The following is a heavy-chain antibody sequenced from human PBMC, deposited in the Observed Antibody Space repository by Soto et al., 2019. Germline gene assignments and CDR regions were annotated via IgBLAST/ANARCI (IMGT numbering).Heavy chain of an antibody. V-gene: IGHV3-15*07. CDR3: TTHYKRGGSYCSSTSCYEYAFDI. Sequence: PGGSLDLSCAASALTFTIAWITGVRQAQGKGLEWVGRIKSKSQGGTADYAAPVKGRFTISRDDSKNTLYLQMNSLKTEDTAVYYCTTHYKRGGSYCSSTSCYEYAFDIWGQGTMVTVSS. D-gene: IGHD2-2*01. CDR1: ALTFTIAW. CDR2: IKSKSQGGTA. J-gene: IGHJ3*02.